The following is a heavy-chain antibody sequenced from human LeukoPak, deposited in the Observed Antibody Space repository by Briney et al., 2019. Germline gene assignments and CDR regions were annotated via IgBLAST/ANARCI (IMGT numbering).Heavy chain of an antibody. V-gene: IGHV3-30*03. CDR3: ARELRYYGYDY. J-gene: IGHJ4*02. Sequence: GGSLRLSCVASRFTFSNYWMSWVRQAPGKGLEWVAVISYDGSNKYYADSVKGRFTISRDNSKNTLYLQMNSLRAEDTAVYYCARELRYYGYDYWGQGTLVTVSS. D-gene: IGHD3-10*01. CDR1: RFTFSNYW. CDR2: ISYDGSNK.